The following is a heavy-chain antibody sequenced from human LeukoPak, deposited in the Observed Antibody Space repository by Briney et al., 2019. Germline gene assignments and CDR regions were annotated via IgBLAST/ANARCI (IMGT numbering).Heavy chain of an antibody. J-gene: IGHJ1*01. Sequence: ASVKVSCKASGGTFSSYAISWVRQAPGQGLEWMGWISAYNGNTNYAQKLQGRVTMTTDTSTSTAYMELRSLRSDDTAVYYCARDPRRGYSGYGHYYDSSGWDFQHWGQGTLVTVSS. CDR2: ISAYNGNT. CDR3: ARDPRRGYSGYGHYYDSSGWDFQH. D-gene: IGHD3-22*01. CDR1: GGTFSSYA. V-gene: IGHV1-18*01.